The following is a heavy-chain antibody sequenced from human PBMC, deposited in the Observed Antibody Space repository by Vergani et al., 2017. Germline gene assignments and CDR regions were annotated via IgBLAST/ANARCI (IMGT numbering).Heavy chain of an antibody. J-gene: IGHJ4*02. D-gene: IGHD6-19*01. CDR3: AHSRYSSSAVADPPSF. Sequence: QITLKESGPSLVKPTQTLTLTCTFSGFSLSTPGVGINWIRQPPGGALEWLALIYWNDVKSYSPSLKTRMTISKDTSKNEVVFTMTNVDPLDTARYYCAHSRYSSSAVADPPSFWGPGILVTVSS. CDR2: IYWNDVK. CDR1: GFSLSTPGVG. V-gene: IGHV2-5*01.